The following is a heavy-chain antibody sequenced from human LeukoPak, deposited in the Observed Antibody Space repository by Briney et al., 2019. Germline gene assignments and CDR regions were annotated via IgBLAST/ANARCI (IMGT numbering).Heavy chain of an antibody. CDR2: IYYSGST. D-gene: IGHD3-22*01. J-gene: IGHJ4*02. CDR3: ARVRYDGSGYYSIYDY. CDR1: GGSISSGGYS. Sequence: NPSETLSLTCAVSGGSISSGGYSWSWIRQPPGKGLEWIGYIYYSGSTYYNPSLKSRVTISVDTSKNQFSLKLSSVTAADTAVYYCARVRYDGSGYYSIYDYWGQGTLVTVSS. V-gene: IGHV4-30-4*07.